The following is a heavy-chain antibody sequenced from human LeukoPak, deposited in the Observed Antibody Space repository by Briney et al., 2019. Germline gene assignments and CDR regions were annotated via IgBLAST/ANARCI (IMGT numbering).Heavy chain of an antibody. CDR2: ISGSGGST. CDR1: GFSFSNFA. V-gene: IGHV3-23*01. CDR3: ADYGSGNYDY. Sequence: GGSLRLSCEVSGFSFSNFAMSWVRQAAGKGLEWVSAISGSGGSTYYAGSVQGRFTISRDNSKNTLYLQMNSLRAEDTAVYYCADYGSGNYDYWGQGTLVTVSS. D-gene: IGHD3-10*01. J-gene: IGHJ4*02.